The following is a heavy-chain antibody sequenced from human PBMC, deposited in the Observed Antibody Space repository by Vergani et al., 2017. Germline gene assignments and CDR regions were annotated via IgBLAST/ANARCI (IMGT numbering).Heavy chain of an antibody. V-gene: IGHV3-15*01. D-gene: IGHD3-22*01. J-gene: IGHJ1*01. CDR1: GFTFNNAW. CDR2: IKSNADGGAT. Sequence: EVQLVESGGGLVKPGGSLRLSCAASGFTFNNAWMNWVRQTPGKGLEWVCRIKSNADGGATDYGIPVQGRFTISRDDSKNTLYLQMNSLQSEDTAVYYCATTLYCRSSGCYKYFPRWGQGTLVTVSS. CDR3: ATTLYCRSSGCYKYFPR.